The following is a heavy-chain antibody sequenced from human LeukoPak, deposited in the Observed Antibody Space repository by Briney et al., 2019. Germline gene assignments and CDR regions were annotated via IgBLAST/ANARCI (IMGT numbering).Heavy chain of an antibody. CDR2: IYYSGST. V-gene: IGHV4-30-4*08. D-gene: IGHD3-3*01. CDR1: GGSISSGDYY. Sequence: SETLSLTCTVSGGSISSGDYYWSWIRQPPGKGLEWIGYIYYSGSTYYNPSLKSRVTISVDTSKNQFSLKLSSVTAADTAVYYCASAYYDFWSGYYFDYWGQGTLVTVSS. CDR3: ASAYYDFWSGYYFDY. J-gene: IGHJ4*02.